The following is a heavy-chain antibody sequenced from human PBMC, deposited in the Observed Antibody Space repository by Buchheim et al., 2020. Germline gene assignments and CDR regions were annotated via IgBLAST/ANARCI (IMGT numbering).Heavy chain of an antibody. D-gene: IGHD3-22*01. CDR3: ARGAYDSSGYYYRYFDY. CDR2: ISSSGSTI. J-gene: IGHJ4*02. CDR1: GFTFSSYE. V-gene: IGHV3-48*03. Sequence: EVQLVESGGGLVQPGGSLRLSCAASGFTFSSYEMNWVRPAPGKGLEWVSYISSSGSTIYYADSVKGRFTISRDNAKNSLYLQMNSLRAEDTAVYYCARGAYDSSGYYYRYFDYWGQGTL.